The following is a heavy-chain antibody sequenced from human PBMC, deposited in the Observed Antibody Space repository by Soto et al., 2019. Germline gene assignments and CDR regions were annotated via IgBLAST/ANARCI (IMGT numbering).Heavy chain of an antibody. CDR1: GGSISSSSYY. CDR2: IYYSGST. CDR3: ARHQDASYNWNYSGSLLDDY. V-gene: IGHV4-39*01. D-gene: IGHD1-7*01. J-gene: IGHJ4*02. Sequence: PSETLSLTCTVSGGSISSSSYYWGWIRQPPGKGLEWVGSIYYSGSTYYNPSLKSRVTISVDTSKNQFSLKLSSVTAADTAVYYCARHQDASYNWNYSGSLLDDYWGQGTLVTVSS.